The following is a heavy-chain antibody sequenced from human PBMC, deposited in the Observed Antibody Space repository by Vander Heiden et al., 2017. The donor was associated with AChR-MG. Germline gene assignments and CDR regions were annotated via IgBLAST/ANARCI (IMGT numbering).Heavy chain of an antibody. CDR3: ARHHQGPVVTSPADY. J-gene: IGHJ4*02. D-gene: IGHD2-21*02. Sequence: EVQLVQSGAEVKTPGESLKISCKGSGYSFTSYWIGWVRQMPGKGLEWMGIIYPGDSDTRYSPSFQGQVTISADKSISTAYLQWSSLKASDTAMYYCARHHQGPVVTSPADYWGQGTLVTVSS. CDR2: IYPGDSDT. CDR1: GYSFTSYW. V-gene: IGHV5-51*01.